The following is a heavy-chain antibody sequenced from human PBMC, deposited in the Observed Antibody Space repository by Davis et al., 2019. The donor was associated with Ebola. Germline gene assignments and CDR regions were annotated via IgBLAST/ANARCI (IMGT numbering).Heavy chain of an antibody. Sequence: GESLKISCKGSGYSFTSYWIGWVRQMPGKGLEWMGIIYPDDSETRYSPPFEGQVTISVDRSISTAYLQWSSLKASDSAMYYCARQESLYGSIDTWGQGTLVTVSS. CDR1: GYSFTSYW. V-gene: IGHV5-51*01. J-gene: IGHJ5*02. CDR2: IYPDDSET. D-gene: IGHD6-13*01. CDR3: ARQESLYGSIDT.